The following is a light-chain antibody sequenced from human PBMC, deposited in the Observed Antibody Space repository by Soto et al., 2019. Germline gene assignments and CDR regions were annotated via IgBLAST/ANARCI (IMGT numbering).Light chain of an antibody. CDR3: QQYGSSPPT. Sequence: DIVLTQSPGTLSLSPGERATLSCRASQSVSSSYLAWYQQKPDQAPRLLIYGASSKATGIPDRFSGSGSGTDFTLTISRLEPEEFAVYYCQQYGSSPPTFGQGTKLEIK. V-gene: IGKV3-20*01. CDR2: GAS. CDR1: QSVSSSY. J-gene: IGKJ2*01.